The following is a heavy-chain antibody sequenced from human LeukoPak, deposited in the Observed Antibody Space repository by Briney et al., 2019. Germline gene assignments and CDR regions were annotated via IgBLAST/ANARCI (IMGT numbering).Heavy chain of an antibody. J-gene: IGHJ4*02. CDR3: AKMEAWTTVTGSGVDY. V-gene: IGHV3-23*01. Sequence: GGSLRLSCAASGFTFSSYAMSWVRQAPGKGLEWVSGISGSGGSTYYADSVKGRFTISGDNSKNTLYLQMNSLRAEDTAVHYCAKMEAWTTVTGSGVDYWGQGTPVTVSS. CDR1: GFTFSSYA. D-gene: IGHD4-17*01. CDR2: ISGSGGST.